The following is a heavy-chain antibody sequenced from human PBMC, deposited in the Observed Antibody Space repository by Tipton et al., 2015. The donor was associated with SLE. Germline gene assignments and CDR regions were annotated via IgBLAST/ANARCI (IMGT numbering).Heavy chain of an antibody. J-gene: IGHJ3*02. D-gene: IGHD3-16*01. Sequence: TLSLTCTVSGGSIRSDDYYWSWIRQHPGKGLEWIGYIYYSGRTYYNPSLKSRVTISVDTSKNQFSLKLSSVTAADTAVYYCAREGGAFDIWGQGTMVTVSS. CDR1: GGSIRSDDYY. CDR3: AREGGAFDI. V-gene: IGHV4-31*03. CDR2: IYYSGRT.